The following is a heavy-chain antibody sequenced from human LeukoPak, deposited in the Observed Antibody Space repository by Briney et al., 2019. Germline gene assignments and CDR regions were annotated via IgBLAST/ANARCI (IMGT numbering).Heavy chain of an antibody. CDR1: GYTFTSYG. Sequence: GASVKVSCKASGYTFTSYGISWVRQAPGQGREWMGWISAYNGNTNYAQKLQGRVTMTTDTSTSTAYMELRSLRSDDTAVYYCAREIYYYGSGVTPGAFDYWGQGTLVTVSS. CDR3: AREIYYYGSGVTPGAFDY. CDR2: ISAYNGNT. V-gene: IGHV1-18*01. J-gene: IGHJ4*02. D-gene: IGHD3-10*01.